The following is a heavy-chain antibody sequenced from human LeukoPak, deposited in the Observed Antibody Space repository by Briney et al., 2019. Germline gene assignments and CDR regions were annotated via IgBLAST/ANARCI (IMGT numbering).Heavy chain of an antibody. D-gene: IGHD5-24*01. Sequence: SETLSLTCTVSGGSISSYYWSWIRQPPGKGLEWIGYIYYSGSTNYNPSLKSRVTISVDTSKNQFSLKLSSVTAADTAVYYCARQGGDGCNLGYGMDVWGQGTTVTVSS. CDR3: ARQGGDGCNLGYGMDV. J-gene: IGHJ6*02. CDR1: GGSISSYY. V-gene: IGHV4-59*08. CDR2: IYYSGST.